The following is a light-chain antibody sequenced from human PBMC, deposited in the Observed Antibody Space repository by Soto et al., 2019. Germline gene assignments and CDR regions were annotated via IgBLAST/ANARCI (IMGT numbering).Light chain of an antibody. CDR1: SSSIGSNS. CDR2: TNN. V-gene: IGLV1-44*01. CDR3: AAWDGSLNVYV. Sequence: QSVLTQPPSASGTPGQRVTISCSGSSSSIGSNSVNWYQQLPRTAPKVLIYTNNQRPSGVPDRFSGSKSGTSASLAISRLQSEDEADYYCAAWDGSLNVYVFGTGTKLTVL. J-gene: IGLJ1*01.